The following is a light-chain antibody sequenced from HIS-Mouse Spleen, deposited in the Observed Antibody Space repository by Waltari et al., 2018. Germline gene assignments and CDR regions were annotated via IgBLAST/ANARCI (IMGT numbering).Light chain of an antibody. J-gene: IGLJ2*01. CDR3: QAWDSSTVV. V-gene: IGLV3-1*01. CDR1: KLGDKY. Sequence: SYELTQPPSVSVSPGQTASITCSGDKLGDKYACWYQQKPGQSPVRVIYQDSKRPCGIRGHLSGSTSGNTATLTISGTQAMDEADYYGQAWDSSTVVFGGGTKLTVL. CDR2: QDS.